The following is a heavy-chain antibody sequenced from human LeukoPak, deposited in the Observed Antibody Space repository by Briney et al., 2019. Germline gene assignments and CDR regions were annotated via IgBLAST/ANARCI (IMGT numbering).Heavy chain of an antibody. Sequence: GGSLRLSCTASGFTFGDYAMSWIRQAPGKGLEWVSLMYSVGNTYYADSVKGRFTISRDNCKNTLYLQMNSLRAEDTAVYYCAKDAAAQTLWIDYCGQGTLVTVSS. CDR1: GFTFGDYA. CDR2: MYSVGNT. D-gene: IGHD6-13*01. J-gene: IGHJ4*02. CDR3: AKDAAAQTLWIDY. V-gene: IGHV3-66*02.